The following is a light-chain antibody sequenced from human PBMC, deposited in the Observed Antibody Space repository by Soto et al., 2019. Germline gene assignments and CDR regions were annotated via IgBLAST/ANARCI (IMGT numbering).Light chain of an antibody. Sequence: QSVLTQPPSASGTPGQRVTLSCSGSGSSIGTNTVNWYRQLPGTAPKLPIYGHNQRPSGVPDRFSGSKSGTSASLAISGLQSEDEAEYYCAAWDGSLNNVLFGGGTKVTVL. CDR2: GHN. J-gene: IGLJ2*01. CDR3: AAWDGSLNNVL. CDR1: GSSIGTNT. V-gene: IGLV1-44*01.